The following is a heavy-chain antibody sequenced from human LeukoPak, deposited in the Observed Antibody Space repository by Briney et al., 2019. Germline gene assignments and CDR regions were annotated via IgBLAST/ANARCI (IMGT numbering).Heavy chain of an antibody. CDR2: ISFDGRNK. J-gene: IGHJ4*02. Sequence: PGGSLRLSCAASGFTFSCCGMHWVRQAPGKGLEWVAVISFDGRNKYYADSVKGRFTISRDNSKNTLYLQMNSLRAEDTAVYYCARAYNSYFDYWGQGTLVTVSS. CDR1: GFTFSCCG. V-gene: IGHV3-30*03. CDR3: ARAYNSYFDY. D-gene: IGHD1-20*01.